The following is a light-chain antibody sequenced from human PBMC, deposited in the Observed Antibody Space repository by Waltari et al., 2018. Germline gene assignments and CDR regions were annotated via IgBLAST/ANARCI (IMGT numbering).Light chain of an antibody. CDR1: QSFGKS. CDR2: GAS. CDR3: QHYVSLPVT. Sequence: SPGERATLSCRASQSFGKSLAWYQQKPGQAPRLLIYGASGRATGIPDRFSGGGSGTDFSLTISRLEPEDFAAYHCQHYVSLPVTFGQGTKVEIK. J-gene: IGKJ1*01. V-gene: IGKV3-20*01.